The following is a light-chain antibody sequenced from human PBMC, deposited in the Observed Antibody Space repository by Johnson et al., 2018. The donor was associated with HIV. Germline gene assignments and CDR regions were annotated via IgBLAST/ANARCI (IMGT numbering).Light chain of an antibody. J-gene: IGLJ1*01. CDR2: ENN. Sequence: QSVLTQPPSVSAAPGQKVTISCSGSSSNIGNNDVSWYQQLPGTAPKLLIYENNKRPSGIPDRFSGSKSGTSATLGIAGLQTGDEADYYCGTWDGSLSGYVFGTGTKVTVL. CDR1: SSNIGNND. CDR3: GTWDGSLSGYV. V-gene: IGLV1-51*01.